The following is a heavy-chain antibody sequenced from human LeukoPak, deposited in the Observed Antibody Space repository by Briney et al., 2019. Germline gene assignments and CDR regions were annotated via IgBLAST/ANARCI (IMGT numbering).Heavy chain of an antibody. V-gene: IGHV3-7*01. D-gene: IGHD3-10*01. CDR2: RKQDGSEK. CDR3: ARDGVTMVRGVKVLDYYYYYMDV. Sequence: GGSLRLSCAASGFTFSSYWMNWVRQAPGKGLEWVANRKQDGSEKYYVDSVKGRLTIFRDNAKNSLYLQMKSLRAEDRAVYSCARDGVTMVRGVKVLDYYYYYMDVWGKGNTVTISS. CDR1: GFTFSSYW. J-gene: IGHJ6*03.